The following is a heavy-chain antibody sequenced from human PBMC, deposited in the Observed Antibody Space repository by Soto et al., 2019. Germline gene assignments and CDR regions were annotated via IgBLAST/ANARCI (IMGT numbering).Heavy chain of an antibody. J-gene: IGHJ2*01. V-gene: IGHV3-30-3*01. CDR2: ISYDGSNK. Sequence: QVQLVESGGGVVQPGRSLRHSCAASGFTFSSYAMHWVRQAPGKGLEWVAVISYDGSNKYYADSVKGRFTISRDNSKNXXYLQMNSLRAEDTAVYYCARETVSRIQLWSIHFDLWGRGTLVTVSS. CDR3: ARETVSRIQLWSIHFDL. CDR1: GFTFSSYA. D-gene: IGHD5-18*01.